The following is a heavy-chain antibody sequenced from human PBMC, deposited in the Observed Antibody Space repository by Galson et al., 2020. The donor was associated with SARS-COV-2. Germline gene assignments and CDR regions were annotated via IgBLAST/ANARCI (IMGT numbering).Heavy chain of an antibody. J-gene: IGHJ4*02. CDR2: IYSGSNT. CDR3: ARQLYGRFDY. D-gene: IGHD4-17*01. Sequence: GESLKISCAASGFTFSSNYMSWVRQAPGNGLEWVSVIYSGSNTYYADSVKGRFTISRDNSKNTLFLQMNNLRAEDTAVYFCARQLYGRFDYWGQGALVTVSS. V-gene: IGHV3-53*01. CDR1: GFTFSSNY.